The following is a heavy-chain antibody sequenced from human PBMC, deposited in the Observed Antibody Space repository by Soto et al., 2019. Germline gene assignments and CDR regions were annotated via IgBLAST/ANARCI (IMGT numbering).Heavy chain of an antibody. J-gene: IGHJ4*02. CDR2: ISAHNGNT. D-gene: IGHD1-1*01. Sequence: QVHLVQSGAEVKKPGASVKVSCQGSGYAFTTYGITWVRQAPGQGLEWRGWISAHNGNTNYAQKLQGRVTVTRDTPTSTAYMELRSLRYDDTAVYYCARGRYGDYWGQGALVTVSS. CDR3: ARGRYGDY. CDR1: GYAFTTYG. V-gene: IGHV1-18*01.